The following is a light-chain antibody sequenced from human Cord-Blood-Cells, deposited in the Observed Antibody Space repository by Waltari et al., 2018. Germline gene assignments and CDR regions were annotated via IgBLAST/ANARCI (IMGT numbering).Light chain of an antibody. V-gene: IGKV4-1*01. Sequence: DIVMTQSPDSLAVSLGERATNHGKYSQGVLYRSNNKHYLAWYQQKPGQPPKLLIYWASTRESGVPDRCSGSGSGTDFTLTISSLQAEDVAVYYCQQYYSTPWTFGQGTKVEIK. CDR2: WAS. CDR1: QGVLYRSNNKHY. J-gene: IGKJ1*01. CDR3: QQYYSTPWT.